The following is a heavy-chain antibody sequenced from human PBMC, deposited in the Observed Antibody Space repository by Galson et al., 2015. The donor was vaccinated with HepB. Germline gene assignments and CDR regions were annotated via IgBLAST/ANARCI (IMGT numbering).Heavy chain of an antibody. V-gene: IGHV3-7*03. Sequence: SLRLSCAASGFTFSSYWMSWVRQAPGKGLEWVANIKQDGSEKYYVDSVKGRFTISRDNAKNSLYLQMNSLRAEDTAVYYCARDRARRYQLLFSYGMDVWGQGTTVTVSS. J-gene: IGHJ6*02. CDR3: ARDRARRYQLLFSYGMDV. CDR1: GFTFSSYW. D-gene: IGHD2-2*01. CDR2: IKQDGSEK.